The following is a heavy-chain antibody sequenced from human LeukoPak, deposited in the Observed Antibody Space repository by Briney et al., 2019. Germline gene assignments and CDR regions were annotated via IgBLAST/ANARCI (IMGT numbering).Heavy chain of an antibody. J-gene: IGHJ4*02. CDR1: GFTFSSYE. V-gene: IGHV3-48*03. CDR2: ISSSGSTI. D-gene: IGHD2-21*02. Sequence: GGSLRLSCAASGFTFSSYEMNWVRQAPGKGLEWVSYISSSGSTIYYADSVKGRFTISRDNAKNSLYLQMNSLRAEDTAVYYCARARDRVVVTALPHFDYWGQGTLVTVSS. CDR3: ARARDRVVVTALPHFDY.